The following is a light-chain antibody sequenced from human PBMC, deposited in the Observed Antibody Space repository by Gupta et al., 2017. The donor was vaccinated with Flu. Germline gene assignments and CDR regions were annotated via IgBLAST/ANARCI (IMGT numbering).Light chain of an antibody. J-gene: IGLJ3*02. CDR2: EVS. V-gene: IGLV2-14*01. CDR1: SSDVGAYTY. Sequence: QSALTQPASVSGSPGQSITISCTGTSSDVGAYTYVSWFRQDPGKAPKLMIYEVSNRPSGVSNRFSGSQSGNTASLTISGLQAEDEADYYRSSFTTSKTWVFGGGTKVTVL. CDR3: SSFTTSKTWV.